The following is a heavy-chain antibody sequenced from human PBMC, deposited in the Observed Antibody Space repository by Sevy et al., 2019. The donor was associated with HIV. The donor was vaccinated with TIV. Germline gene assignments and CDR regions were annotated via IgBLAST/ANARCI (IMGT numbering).Heavy chain of an antibody. CDR3: ITYPRITTTGTGGFDP. CDR1: GFTFSDAG. CDR2: IKSKSNGGKV. J-gene: IGHJ5*02. Sequence: GGSLRLSCAASGFTFSDAGMGWVRQAAGKGLECVGGIKSKSNGGKVENAAPGKGGFTSSRDDSKDTLYLQMNSLKTEDTAVYFCITYPRITTTGTGGFDPWGQGTLVTVSS. D-gene: IGHD6-13*01. V-gene: IGHV3-15*01.